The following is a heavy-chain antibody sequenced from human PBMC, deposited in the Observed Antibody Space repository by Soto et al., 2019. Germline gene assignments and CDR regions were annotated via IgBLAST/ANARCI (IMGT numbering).Heavy chain of an antibody. V-gene: IGHV3-7*04. D-gene: IGHD3-22*01. CDR3: ARGDYYDRSGYYVAN. Sequence: EVQLVESGGGLVQPGGSLRLSCAASGFTFSTYWLSWVRQAPGKGLEWVANIKQDGSEKYYVDSVKGRFTVSRDNAXXSLYLQMNSLRAEDTAVYHCARGDYYDRSGYYVANWGQGTLVTVSS. CDR1: GFTFSTYW. J-gene: IGHJ4*02. CDR2: IKQDGSEK.